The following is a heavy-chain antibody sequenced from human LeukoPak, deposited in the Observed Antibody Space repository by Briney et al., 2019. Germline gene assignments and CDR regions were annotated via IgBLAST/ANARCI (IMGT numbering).Heavy chain of an antibody. CDR3: ARDMRIAVAGTRAFDI. Sequence: GGSLRLSCAASGFTVSSNYRSWVRQAPGKGLEWVSVIYSGGSTYYADSVKGRFTISRDNSKNTLYLQMNSLRAEDTAVYYCARDMRIAVAGTRAFDIWGQGTMVTVSS. CDR1: GFTVSSNY. V-gene: IGHV3-53*01. D-gene: IGHD6-19*01. J-gene: IGHJ3*02. CDR2: IYSGGST.